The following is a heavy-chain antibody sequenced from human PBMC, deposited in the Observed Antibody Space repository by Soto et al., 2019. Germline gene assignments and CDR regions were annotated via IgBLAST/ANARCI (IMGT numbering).Heavy chain of an antibody. Sequence: EVQLLESGGGLVQPGGSLKISCAASGFTFGTYSMTWLRQAPGKGLEWVSTISGSGGSTYYIDSVQGRFTISRDNSKNTLYLQMNSLRGEDTDVYDCAKDWTPIWGQATMATVSS. D-gene: IGHD1-1*01. CDR3: AKDWTPI. V-gene: IGHV3-23*01. CDR1: GFTFGTYS. CDR2: ISGSGGST. J-gene: IGHJ3*02.